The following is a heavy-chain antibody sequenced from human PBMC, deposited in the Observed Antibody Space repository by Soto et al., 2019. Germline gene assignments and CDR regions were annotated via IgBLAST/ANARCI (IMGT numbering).Heavy chain of an antibody. V-gene: IGHV3-23*01. CDR1: GFTFSSYP. Sequence: PGGSLRLSCEASGFTFSSYPMSWVRQAPGKGLEWISGITGGATNAYYADSVKGRITISRDNSKNTLYLRLNSLRAEDTAVYYCAKEAARPGPCDSWGQGTLVTVSS. D-gene: IGHD6-6*01. CDR3: AKEAARPGPCDS. CDR2: ITGGATNA. J-gene: IGHJ4*02.